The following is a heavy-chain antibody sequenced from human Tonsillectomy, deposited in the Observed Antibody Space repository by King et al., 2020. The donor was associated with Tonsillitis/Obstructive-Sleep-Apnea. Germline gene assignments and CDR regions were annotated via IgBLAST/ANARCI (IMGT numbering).Heavy chain of an antibody. J-gene: IGHJ6*03. Sequence: VTLKESGPVLVKPTETLTLTCTVSGFSLSNARMGVSWIRQPPGKALEWLAHIFSNDEKSYSTSLKSRLTISKYTSKSQVVLTMTNMDPADTATYYCVRTSEGYDFWSGYPRDYYYMDVWGKGTTVTVSS. V-gene: IGHV2-26*01. CDR3: VRTSEGYDFWSGYPRDYYYMDV. CDR1: GFSLSNARMG. CDR2: IFSNDEK. D-gene: IGHD3-3*01.